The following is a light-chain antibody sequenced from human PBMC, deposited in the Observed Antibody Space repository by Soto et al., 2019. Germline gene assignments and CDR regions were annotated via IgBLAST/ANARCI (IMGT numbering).Light chain of an antibody. J-gene: IGKJ4*01. CDR1: QSVSSAN. V-gene: IGKV3-15*01. CDR3: QQYNHWPRMLS. Sequence: EIVLTQSPGTLSLSPGERATLSCRASQSVSSANFSWYQQKPGQAPRLLIYATSSRASDVPARFSGTGSGTEFTLTIASLQSEDFAIYYCQQYNHWPRMLSFGGGTKVDIK. CDR2: ATS.